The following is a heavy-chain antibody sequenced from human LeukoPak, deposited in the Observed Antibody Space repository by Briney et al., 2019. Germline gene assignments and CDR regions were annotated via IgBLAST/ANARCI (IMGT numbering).Heavy chain of an antibody. CDR2: ISGSGGST. CDR3: AKGVNYYDSSGYYDY. CDR1: GFTFSSYA. V-gene: IGHV3-23*01. Sequence: GGSLRLSCAASGFTFSSYAMSWVCQAPGKGLEWVSAISGSGGSTYYADSVKGRFTISRDNSKNTLYLQMNSLRAEDTAVYYCAKGVNYYDSSGYYDYWGQGTLVTVSS. J-gene: IGHJ4*02. D-gene: IGHD3-22*01.